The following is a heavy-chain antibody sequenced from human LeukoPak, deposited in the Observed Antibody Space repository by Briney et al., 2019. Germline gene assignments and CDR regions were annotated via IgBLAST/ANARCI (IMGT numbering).Heavy chain of an antibody. CDR2: INPNSGGT. J-gene: IGHJ4*02. CDR1: GYTFTGYY. CDR3: ARGSEITYYDFWSGKGSNYYFDY. Sequence: ASVKVSCKASGYTFTGYYMHWVRQTPGQRLEWMGWINPNSGGTNYAQKFQGRVTMTRDTSISTAYMELSRRRSDDTAVYYCARGSEITYYDFWSGKGSNYYFDYWGQGTLVTVSS. V-gene: IGHV1-2*02. D-gene: IGHD3-3*01.